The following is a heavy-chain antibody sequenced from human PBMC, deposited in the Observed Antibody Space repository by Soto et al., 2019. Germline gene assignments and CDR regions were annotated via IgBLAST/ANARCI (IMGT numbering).Heavy chain of an antibody. Sequence: PSETLSLTSNVSRGSLYTYYWSWLRQSPGKGLEWIGYISDAWSTNYNPSLESRVTISVDTSKKQVSLKLSSVSAADTARYFCAGYCSSSICAEDHYFALEVWGQGTTVTVSS. CDR2: ISDAWST. D-gene: IGHD2-2*03. CDR1: RGSLYTYY. V-gene: IGHV4-59*01. CDR3: AGYCSSSICAEDHYFALEV. J-gene: IGHJ6*02.